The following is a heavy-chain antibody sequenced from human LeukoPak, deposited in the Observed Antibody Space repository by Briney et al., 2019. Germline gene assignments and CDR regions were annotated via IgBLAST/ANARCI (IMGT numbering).Heavy chain of an antibody. J-gene: IGHJ4*02. CDR2: INHSGST. D-gene: IGHD5-12*01. CDR1: GGSFSGYY. V-gene: IGHV4-34*01. Sequence: SETLSVTCAVYGGSFSGYYWSWIRQPPGKGLEWIGEINHSGSTNYNPSLKSRVTISVDTSKNQFSLKLSSVTAADTAVYYCARGRGNGYAIFDYWGQGTLVTVSS. CDR3: ARGRGNGYAIFDY.